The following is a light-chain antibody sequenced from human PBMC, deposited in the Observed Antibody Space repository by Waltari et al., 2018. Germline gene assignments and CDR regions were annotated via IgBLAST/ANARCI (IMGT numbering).Light chain of an antibody. CDR1: QSIGRY. CDR3: QNHERLPAT. Sequence: EIVLTQSPGTLSLSPGERATLSCRASQSIGRYLAWYQQKPDKAPRLLIYGASNRAAGIPDRFSGSGSGTDFSLTISRLEPEDFAVYYCQNHERLPATFGQGTKVEIK. V-gene: IGKV3-20*01. J-gene: IGKJ1*01. CDR2: GAS.